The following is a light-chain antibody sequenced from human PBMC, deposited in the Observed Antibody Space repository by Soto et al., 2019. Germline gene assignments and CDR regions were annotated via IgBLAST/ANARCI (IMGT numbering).Light chain of an antibody. J-gene: IGKJ1*01. CDR3: QQYDSSLWT. V-gene: IGKV3-20*01. CDR1: QSVGSSW. Sequence: EIVLTQSPGTLSLSRGERATLSCRASQSVGSSWLAWYQQKPGQAPRLLIYSTSSRATGIPDRFSGSGSGTDFTLTISRLEPEDFAVYYCQQYDSSLWTFGQGTKVEIK. CDR2: STS.